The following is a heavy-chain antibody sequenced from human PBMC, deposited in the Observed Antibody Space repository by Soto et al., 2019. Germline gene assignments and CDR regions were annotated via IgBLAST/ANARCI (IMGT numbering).Heavy chain of an antibody. CDR2: IYYSGST. Sequence: QVQLQESGPGLVKPSQTLSLTCTVSGGSISSGGYYWSWIRQHPGKGLEWIGYIYYSGSTYYNPSLKSRVTISEDTSKTQFSLKLSSVTAADTAVYFCARVRDIVVVPAAPVFDYLGQGTLVTLSS. V-gene: IGHV4-31*03. CDR1: GGSISSGGYY. D-gene: IGHD2-2*01. CDR3: ARVRDIVVVPAAPVFDY. J-gene: IGHJ4*02.